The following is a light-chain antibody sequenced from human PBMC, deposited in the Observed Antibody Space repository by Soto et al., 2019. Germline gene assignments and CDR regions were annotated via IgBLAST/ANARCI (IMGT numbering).Light chain of an antibody. J-gene: IGKJ4*01. V-gene: IGKV3-20*01. CDR1: QSVRSSH. CDR3: QQYSSSPLT. CDR2: VAS. Sequence: EILSTQSPGTLSLSPGEISTLSCRTSQSVRSSHLAWYQQKPGQAPRLLIYVASSRATGIPDRFSGSGSGTDFTLTISRLEPEDFAVYHCQQYSSSPLTFGGGTKVDI.